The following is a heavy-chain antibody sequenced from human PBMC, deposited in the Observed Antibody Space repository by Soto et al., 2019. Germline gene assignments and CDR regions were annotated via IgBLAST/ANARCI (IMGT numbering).Heavy chain of an antibody. Sequence: GGSLRLSCAASGFTFSDYYMNWVRQAPGKGLEWVSSISSSSTIYYADSVKGRFTISRDNAKNSLYLEMNSLRAEDTAVYYCATGVVRYCSSTTCFGVFDSWGQGTMVTVSS. CDR2: ISSSSTI. D-gene: IGHD2-2*01. J-gene: IGHJ4*02. CDR1: GFTFSDYY. V-gene: IGHV3-11*01. CDR3: ATGVVRYCSSTTCFGVFDS.